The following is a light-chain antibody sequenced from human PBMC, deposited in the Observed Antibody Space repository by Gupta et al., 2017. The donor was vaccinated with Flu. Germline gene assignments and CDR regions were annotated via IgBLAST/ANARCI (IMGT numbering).Light chain of an antibody. CDR3: HQRSNWPLT. CDR2: DAS. J-gene: IGKJ4*01. Sequence: PATLSLSPGERATLSCRASQSVSTYLSWYQQTPGQAPRLLIYDASNRATGIPARFSGSGSGTDFTLTISSLEPEDFAVYYCHQRSNWPLTFGGGTKVEI. V-gene: IGKV3-11*01. CDR1: QSVSTY.